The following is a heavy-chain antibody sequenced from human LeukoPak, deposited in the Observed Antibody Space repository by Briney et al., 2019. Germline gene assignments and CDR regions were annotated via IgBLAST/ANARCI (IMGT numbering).Heavy chain of an antibody. Sequence: SETLSLTCTVSGYSISSGYYWGWIRQPPGKGLEWIGSIYHSGSTYYNPSLKSRVTISVDTSKNQFSLKLSSVTAADTAVYYCARGTGYDSSGYYSYPSDIWGQGTMVTVSS. CDR2: IYHSGST. CDR1: GYSISSGYY. D-gene: IGHD3-22*01. V-gene: IGHV4-38-2*02. CDR3: ARGTGYDSSGYYSYPSDI. J-gene: IGHJ3*02.